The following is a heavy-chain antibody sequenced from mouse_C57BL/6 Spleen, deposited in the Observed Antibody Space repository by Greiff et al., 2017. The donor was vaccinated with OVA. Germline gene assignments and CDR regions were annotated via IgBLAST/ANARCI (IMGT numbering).Heavy chain of an antibody. CDR1: GYAFSSYW. CDR3: ARSWNGQAWFAY. J-gene: IGHJ3*01. V-gene: IGHV1-80*01. CDR2: IYPGDGDT. Sequence: VQLQQSGAELVKPGASVKISCKASGYAFSSYWMNWVKQRPGKGLEWIGQIYPGDGDTNYNGKFKGKATLTADKSSSTAYMQLSSLTSEDSAVEFCARSWNGQAWFAYWGQGTLVTVSA. D-gene: IGHD1-1*02.